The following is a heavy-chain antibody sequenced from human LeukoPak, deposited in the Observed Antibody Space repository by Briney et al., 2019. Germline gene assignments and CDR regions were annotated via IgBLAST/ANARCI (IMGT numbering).Heavy chain of an antibody. D-gene: IGHD6-19*01. Sequence: ASVKVPCKVSGYTLTELSMHWVRQAPGKGLEWMGGFDPEDGETIYAQKFQGRVTMTEDTSTDTAYMELGSLRSEDTAVYYCATGEGGGWSLDYWGQGTLVTVSS. V-gene: IGHV1-24*01. J-gene: IGHJ4*02. CDR3: ATGEGGGWSLDY. CDR2: FDPEDGET. CDR1: GYTLTELS.